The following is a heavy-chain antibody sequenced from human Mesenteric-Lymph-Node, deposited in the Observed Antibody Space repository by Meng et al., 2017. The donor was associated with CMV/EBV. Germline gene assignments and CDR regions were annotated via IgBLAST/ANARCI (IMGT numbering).Heavy chain of an antibody. Sequence: ASVKVSCKASGYTFTGYFIYWVRQAPGQGLEWMGWVNPNSGDTNYAQKFQGRVTMTRDTSIITAYMELSSLRSDDTAIYYCARLSGDHGYYFEYWGQGTLVTVSS. CDR3: ARLSGDHGYYFEY. CDR2: VNPNSGDT. V-gene: IGHV1-2*02. D-gene: IGHD7-27*01. J-gene: IGHJ4*02. CDR1: GYTFTGYF.